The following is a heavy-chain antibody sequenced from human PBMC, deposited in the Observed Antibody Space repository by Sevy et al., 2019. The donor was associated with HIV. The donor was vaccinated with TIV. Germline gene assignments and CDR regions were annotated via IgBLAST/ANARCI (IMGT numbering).Heavy chain of an antibody. D-gene: IGHD3-16*01. J-gene: IGHJ6*02. CDR2: IYSGGST. CDR1: GFTVSSNY. V-gene: IGHV3-53*01. CDR3: ATGGISTYYYGMDV. Sequence: GGSLRLSCAASGFTVSSNYMSWVRQAPGKGLEWVSVIYSGGSTYYADSVKGRFTISRDNSKNTLYLQMNSLRAEDTAVYYCATGGISTYYYGMDVWGQWTTVTVSS.